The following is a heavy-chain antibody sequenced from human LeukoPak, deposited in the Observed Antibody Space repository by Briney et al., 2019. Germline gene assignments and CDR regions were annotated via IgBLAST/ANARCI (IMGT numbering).Heavy chain of an antibody. D-gene: IGHD6-13*01. CDR3: AIREPIGY. Sequence: GGSLRLSCAASGFTFSSYWMNWVRQAPGKGLVWVSRIASDGSSTTYADSVRGRFIISRDNSKSTLYLQMNSLRVEDTAIYYCAIREPIGYWGQGSLVTVSP. CDR1: GFTFSSYW. CDR2: IASDGSST. V-gene: IGHV3-74*01. J-gene: IGHJ4*02.